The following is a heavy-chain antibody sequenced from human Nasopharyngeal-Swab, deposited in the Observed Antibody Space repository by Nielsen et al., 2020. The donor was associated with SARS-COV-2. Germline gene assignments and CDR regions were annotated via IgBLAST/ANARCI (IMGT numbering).Heavy chain of an antibody. CDR3: ATAYGSVSSPEY. CDR2: ISSYHGDT. V-gene: IGHV1-18*01. D-gene: IGHD3-10*01. CDR1: GYTFTSFG. Sequence: ASVKVSCKASGYTFTSFGISWVRQAPGQGLEWMGWISSYHGDTHYAHSLQGRITMTTDTSTSTAYLELRSLRSDDTAMYYCATAYGSVSSPEYWGQGTLVTVSS. J-gene: IGHJ4*02.